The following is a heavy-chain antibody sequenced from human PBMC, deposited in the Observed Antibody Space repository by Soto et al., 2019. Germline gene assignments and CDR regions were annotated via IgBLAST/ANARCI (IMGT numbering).Heavy chain of an antibody. J-gene: IGHJ4*02. CDR1: GFTFSDYY. D-gene: IGHD2-21*02. CDR2: ISSSGNNI. CDR3: ARGRSTEDY. Sequence: QVQLVESGGGLVQPGGSLRLSCAASGFTFSDYYMTWIRKAPGKGLEWVSYISSSGNNICYAGSVKGRFTISRDNAKNSLYRQMNSLRAEDTAVYYCARGRSTEDYWGQGTLVTVSS. V-gene: IGHV3-11*01.